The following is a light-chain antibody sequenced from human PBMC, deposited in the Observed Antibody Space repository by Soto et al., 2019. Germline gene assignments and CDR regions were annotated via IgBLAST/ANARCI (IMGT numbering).Light chain of an antibody. CDR1: QSISNH. CDR2: AAS. V-gene: IGKV1-39*01. CDR3: QQSYSSPPA. Sequence: DMPMNQTPCSLSASVEDRVIITCRASQSISNHLNWYQQKPGKAPKLLIFAASSLQSGVPSRFSGSRSGPDFTLTGSSLQPEDFATYYCQQSYSSPPAFGQGTQLDI. J-gene: IGKJ1*01.